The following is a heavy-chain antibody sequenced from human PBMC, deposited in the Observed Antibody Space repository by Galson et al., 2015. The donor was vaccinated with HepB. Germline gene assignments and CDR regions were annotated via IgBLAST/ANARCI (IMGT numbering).Heavy chain of an antibody. Sequence: SLRLSCAASGFTFSSYAMSWVRQAPGKGLEWVSAISGSGGSTYYADSVKGRFTISRDNPKNTLYLQMDSLRAEDTAVYYCAKDGWELLSFDIWGQGTMVTVSS. CDR2: ISGSGGST. CDR3: AKDGWELLSFDI. D-gene: IGHD1-26*01. J-gene: IGHJ3*02. CDR1: GFTFSSYA. V-gene: IGHV3-23*01.